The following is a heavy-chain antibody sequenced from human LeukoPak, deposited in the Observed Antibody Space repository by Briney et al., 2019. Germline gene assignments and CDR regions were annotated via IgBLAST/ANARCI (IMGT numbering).Heavy chain of an antibody. CDR1: GYSISSPYY. Sequence: SETLSLTCTVSGYSISSPYYWGWIRQPPGKGLEWIGSMYHSGNTYYNPSLKSRVTISVDTSKNQFSLKLNSVTAADTAVYYCARRPLGYCSGGSCYSKGFIDYWGQGTLVTVSS. V-gene: IGHV4-38-2*02. CDR2: MYHSGNT. CDR3: ARRPLGYCSGGSCYSKGFIDY. D-gene: IGHD2-15*01. J-gene: IGHJ4*02.